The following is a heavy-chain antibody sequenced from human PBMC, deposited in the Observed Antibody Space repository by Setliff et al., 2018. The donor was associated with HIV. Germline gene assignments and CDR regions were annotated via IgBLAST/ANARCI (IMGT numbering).Heavy chain of an antibody. CDR3: ARSPLYSGYERYYFDY. CDR2: IYHSGST. V-gene: IGHV4-39*07. J-gene: IGHJ4*02. D-gene: IGHD5-12*01. Sequence: SETLSLTCTVSGGSISTSRHYWGWIRQPPGKGLEWIGSIYHSGSTNYNPSLKSRVTISLDRSKTQFSLKLNSVTAADTAVYYCARSPLYSGYERYYFDYWGQGTLVTVSS. CDR1: GGSISTSRHY.